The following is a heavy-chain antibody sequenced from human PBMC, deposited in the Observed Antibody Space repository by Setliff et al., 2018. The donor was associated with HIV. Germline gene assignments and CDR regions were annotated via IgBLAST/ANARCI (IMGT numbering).Heavy chain of an antibody. CDR1: GGIFDSYA. V-gene: IGHV1-18*01. CDR3: ARGPPIVVVPAALLTFDY. Sequence: ASVKVSCKVSGGIFDSYAINWVRQAPGQGLEWMGWISAYNGNTNYAQKLQGRVTMTTDTSTSTAYMELRSLRSDDTAVYYCARGPPIVVVPAALLTFDYWGQGTLVTVSS. D-gene: IGHD2-2*01. CDR2: ISAYNGNT. J-gene: IGHJ4*02.